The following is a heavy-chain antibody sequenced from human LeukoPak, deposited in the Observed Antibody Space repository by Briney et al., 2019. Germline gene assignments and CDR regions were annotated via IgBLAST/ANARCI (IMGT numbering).Heavy chain of an antibody. CDR2: MNPNSGTT. CDR1: GYTFTSYD. J-gene: IGHJ4*02. V-gene: IGHV1-8*01. D-gene: IGHD6-19*01. Sequence: ASVKVSCKASGYTFTSYDINWVRQATGQGLEWTGWMNPNSGTTGYAQKFQGRVTMTRNTSISTAYMELSSLRSEDTAVYYCARVGWYGDYFDYWGQGTLVTVSS. CDR3: ARVGWYGDYFDY.